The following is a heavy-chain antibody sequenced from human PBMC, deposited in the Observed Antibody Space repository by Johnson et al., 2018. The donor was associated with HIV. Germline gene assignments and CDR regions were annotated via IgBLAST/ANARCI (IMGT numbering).Heavy chain of an antibody. Sequence: VQLVESGGGLVQPGGSLRLSCEVSGFTFTFYWMSWVRQSPGKGLEWVANIKKDGSEKYYVDSVKGRFTISRDNAKNSLYLQMSSLRAEDTAVYYCTTGVSVGVTPGREIDAFDIWGQGTMVTVSS. J-gene: IGHJ3*02. D-gene: IGHD2-21*02. CDR3: TTGVSVGVTPGREIDAFDI. V-gene: IGHV3-7*05. CDR1: GFTFTFYW. CDR2: IKKDGSEK.